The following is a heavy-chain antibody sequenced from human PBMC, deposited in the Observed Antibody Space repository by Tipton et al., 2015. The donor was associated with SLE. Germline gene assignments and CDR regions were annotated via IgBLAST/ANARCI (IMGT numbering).Heavy chain of an antibody. D-gene: IGHD1-26*01. CDR3: ARGGLGVSYYYYMDV. CDR2: IYYSGST. CDR1: GGSISSDY. V-gene: IGHV4-59*01. J-gene: IGHJ6*03. Sequence: TLSLTCTVSGGSISSDYWNWIRQPPGKEMEWIGYIYYSGSTNYNPSLKSRVTISVDTSKNQFSLKLSSVTAADTAVYYCARGGLGVSYYYYMDVWGKGTTVTVSS.